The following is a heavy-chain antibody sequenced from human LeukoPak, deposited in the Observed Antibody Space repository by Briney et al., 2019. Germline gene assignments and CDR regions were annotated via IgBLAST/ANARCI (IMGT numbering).Heavy chain of an antibody. J-gene: IGHJ4*02. CDR2: INHSGST. CDR3: ARGLNYYDSSEGY. D-gene: IGHD3-22*01. CDR1: GGSFSGYY. Sequence: NASETLSLTCAVYGGSFSGYYWSWIRQPPGKGLEWIGEINHSGSTNYNPSLKSRVTISVDTSKNQFSLKLSSVTAADTAVYYCARGLNYYDSSEGYWGQGTLVTVSS. V-gene: IGHV4-34*01.